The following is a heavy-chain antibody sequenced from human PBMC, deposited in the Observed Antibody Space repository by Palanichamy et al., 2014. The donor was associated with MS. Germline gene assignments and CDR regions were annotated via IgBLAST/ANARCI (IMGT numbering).Heavy chain of an antibody. CDR1: GFTFSSYS. J-gene: IGHJ6*02. CDR3: ARVTAAGSRFYYYGMDV. Sequence: EVQLVESGGGLVQPGGSLRLSCAASGFTFSSYSMNWVRQAPGKGLEWVSYISSSSTIYYADSVKGRFTISRDNAKNSLYLQMNSLRDEVTAVYYCARVTAAGSRFYYYGMDVWGQGTTVTVSS. D-gene: IGHD6-13*01. V-gene: IGHV3-48*02. CDR2: ISSSSTI.